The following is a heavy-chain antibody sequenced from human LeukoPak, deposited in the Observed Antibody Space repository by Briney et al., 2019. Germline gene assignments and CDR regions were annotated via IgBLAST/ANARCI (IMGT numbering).Heavy chain of an antibody. Sequence: PGGSLRLSCAASGFTFSSYGMHWVRQAPGKGLEWVAFTRYDGTTKYYADSVKGRFTISRDNSQTTLYLQMNSLRTEDTAVYYCATDSDDYWGQGTLVTVSS. CDR1: GFTFSSYG. V-gene: IGHV3-30*02. CDR2: TRYDGTTK. J-gene: IGHJ4*02. D-gene: IGHD2-21*01. CDR3: ATDSDDY.